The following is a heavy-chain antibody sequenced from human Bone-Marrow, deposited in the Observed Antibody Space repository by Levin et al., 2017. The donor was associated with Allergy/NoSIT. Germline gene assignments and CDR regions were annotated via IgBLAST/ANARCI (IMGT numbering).Heavy chain of an antibody. J-gene: IGHJ4*02. CDR2: ISRSSSTI. V-gene: IGHV3-48*02. Sequence: AGGSLRLSCAASGFTFSRYSMNWVRQAPGRELEWVSYISRSSSTISYADSVKGRFTISRDNAKNSLYLQMNSLRDEDTAVYYCARPDCSGTSCYYFFDSWGQGTLVTVSS. D-gene: IGHD2-2*01. CDR3: ARPDCSGTSCYYFFDS. CDR1: GFTFSRYS.